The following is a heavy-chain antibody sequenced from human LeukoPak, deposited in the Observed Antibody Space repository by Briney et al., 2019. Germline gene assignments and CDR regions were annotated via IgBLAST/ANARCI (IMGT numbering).Heavy chain of an antibody. V-gene: IGHV1-69*04. Sequence: SVKGSCKASGGTFSSYAISWVRQAPGQWLEWMGRIIPILGIANYAQKFQDRVTITADKSTSTAYMELSSLRSEDTAVYYCARRGDSNYYDSSGSAENFDYWGQGTLVTVSS. CDR1: GGTFSSYA. CDR3: ARRGDSNYYDSSGSAENFDY. J-gene: IGHJ4*02. D-gene: IGHD3-22*01. CDR2: IIPILGIA.